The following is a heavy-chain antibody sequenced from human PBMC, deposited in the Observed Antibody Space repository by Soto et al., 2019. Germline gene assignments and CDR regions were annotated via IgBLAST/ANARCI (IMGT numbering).Heavy chain of an antibody. CDR3: TGKANGY. V-gene: IGHV3-15*01. D-gene: IGHD1-26*01. CDR1: GITFSNAW. Sequence: EVQLVESGGGLVNPGGSLRLSCVASGITFSNAWMSWVRQAPGKGLEWVGRIKSKTDGGTTDYAAPVKGRFTISRDDSKNILYLQMTSLKTEDTAVYYCTGKANGYWGQGTLVTVSS. CDR2: IKSKTDGGTT. J-gene: IGHJ4*02.